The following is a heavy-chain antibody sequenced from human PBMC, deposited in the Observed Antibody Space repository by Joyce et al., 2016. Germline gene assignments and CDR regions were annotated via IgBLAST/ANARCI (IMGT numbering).Heavy chain of an antibody. CDR1: GYTVSSSY. CDR3: AREGEMAASTPFDY. J-gene: IGHJ4*02. CDR2: LYSGGYT. D-gene: IGHD5-24*01. Sequence: EVLMVESGGGLVQPGGSLRLSCAASGYTVSSSYMNWVRQAPGKGLGWVAVLYSGGYTEYADSVKGRFTISRDESKNTVFLQMNNLRGEDTAVYFCAREGEMAASTPFDYWGQGALVTVSS. V-gene: IGHV3-66*01.